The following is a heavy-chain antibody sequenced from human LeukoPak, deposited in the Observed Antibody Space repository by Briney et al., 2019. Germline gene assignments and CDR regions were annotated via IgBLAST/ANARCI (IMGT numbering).Heavy chain of an antibody. Sequence: SVKVSCKASGGTFSSYAISWVRQAPGQGLEWMGGIIPIFGTANYAQKFQGRVTITADESTSTAYMELSSLRSEDTAVYYCARDRSRGYGYPRTLDYWGQGTLVTVSS. D-gene: IGHD5-18*01. J-gene: IGHJ4*02. CDR1: GGTFSSYA. V-gene: IGHV1-69*01. CDR2: IIPIFGTA. CDR3: ARDRSRGYGYPRTLDY.